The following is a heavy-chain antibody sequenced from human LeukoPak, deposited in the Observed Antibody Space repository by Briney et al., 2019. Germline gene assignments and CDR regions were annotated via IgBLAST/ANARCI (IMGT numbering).Heavy chain of an antibody. D-gene: IGHD6-6*01. J-gene: IGHJ6*03. CDR2: INHSGST. Sequence: SETLSLTCAVYGGSFSGYYWSWIRQPPGKGLEGIGEINHSGSTNYNPSLKSRVTISVDTSKNQFSLKLSSVTAADTAVYYCARLGSRSIAARHYYYYYMDVWGKGTTVTVSS. V-gene: IGHV4-34*01. CDR3: ARLGSRSIAARHYYYYYMDV. CDR1: GGSFSGYY.